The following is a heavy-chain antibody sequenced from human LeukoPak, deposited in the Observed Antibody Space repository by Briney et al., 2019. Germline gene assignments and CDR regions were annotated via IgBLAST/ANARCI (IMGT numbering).Heavy chain of an antibody. CDR1: GFTVSTYY. Sequence: GGSLRLSCAASGFTVSTYYMTWVRQAPRKGLECVSVIYSGGSTYYADSVKGRFTVSRDNSKNTLYLQMNSLRAEDTAMYYCARGLGYCTSTTCLLPFDYWGQGTLVTVSS. CDR2: IYSGGST. D-gene: IGHD2-2*01. J-gene: IGHJ4*02. CDR3: ARGLGYCTSTTCLLPFDY. V-gene: IGHV3-53*01.